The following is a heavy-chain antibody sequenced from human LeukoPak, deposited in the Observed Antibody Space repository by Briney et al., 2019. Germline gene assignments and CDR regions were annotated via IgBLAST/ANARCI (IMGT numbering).Heavy chain of an antibody. CDR2: ISYDGSNK. V-gene: IGHV3-30*04. D-gene: IGHD3-16*01. J-gene: IGHJ4*02. CDR1: GFTFSSYA. Sequence: GGSLRLSCAASGFTFSSYAMHWVRQAPGKGLEWVAVISYDGSNKYYADSVKGRFTISRDNSKNSLYLQMNSLRAEDTAVYYRARTYAYDATGDRGHWGQGTLVTVSS. CDR3: ARTYAYDATGDRGH.